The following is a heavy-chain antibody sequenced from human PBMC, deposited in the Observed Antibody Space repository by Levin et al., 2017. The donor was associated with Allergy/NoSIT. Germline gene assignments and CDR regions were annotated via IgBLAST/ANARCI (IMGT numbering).Heavy chain of an antibody. J-gene: IGHJ4*02. CDR2: ISSSSSTI. CDR1: GFTFSSYS. CDR3: ARDRMGYSGYDPPGH. V-gene: IGHV3-48*01. D-gene: IGHD5-12*01. Sequence: GESLKISCAASGFTFSSYSMNWVRQAPGKGLEWVSYISSSSSTIYYADSVKGRFTISRDNAKNSLYLQMNSLRAEDTAVYYCARDRMGYSGYDPPGHWGQGTLVTVSS.